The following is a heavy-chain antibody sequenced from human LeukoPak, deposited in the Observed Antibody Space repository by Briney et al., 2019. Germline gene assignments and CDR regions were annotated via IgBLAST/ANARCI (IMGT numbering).Heavy chain of an antibody. CDR2: IYYSGST. CDR1: GGSISSSH. CDR3: ARDELGIASSRSGFY. V-gene: IGHV4-59*12. Sequence: SETLSLTCTVSGGSISSSHWSWIRQPPGKGLEWIGYIYYSGSTNYNPSLKSRVTISVDTSKNQFSLKLSSVTAADTAVYYCARDELGIASSRSGFYWGQGTLVTVSS. J-gene: IGHJ4*02. D-gene: IGHD7-27*01.